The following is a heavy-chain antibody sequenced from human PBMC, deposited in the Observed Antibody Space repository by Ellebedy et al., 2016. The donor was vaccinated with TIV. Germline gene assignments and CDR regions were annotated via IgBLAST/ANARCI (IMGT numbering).Heavy chain of an antibody. J-gene: IGHJ4*02. V-gene: IGHV3-49*03. CDR2: IADKAYGETT. CDR1: GFTFGEYA. D-gene: IGHD3-3*01. Sequence: PGGSLRLSCTASGFTFGEYAMHRFRQAPGKWLEWVGFIADKAYGETTKYAASVKGRFTISRDDSKGIAYLQMNSLKTEDTAVYYCNWEILGGDYWGPGTLVTVSS. CDR3: NWEILGGDY.